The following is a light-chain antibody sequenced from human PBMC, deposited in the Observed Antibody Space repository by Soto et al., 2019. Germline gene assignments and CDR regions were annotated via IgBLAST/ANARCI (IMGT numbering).Light chain of an antibody. CDR3: QHYSSSSQT. CDR1: QSISSW. J-gene: IGKJ2*01. CDR2: KAS. V-gene: IGKV1-5*03. Sequence: DIQMTQSPSTLSASVGDRVTITCRASQSISSWLAWYQQKPGKAPKLLIYKASSLESGVPSRFSGSGSGTEFTLTISSLQPDDFATYYCQHYSSSSQTFGQGTTLEIK.